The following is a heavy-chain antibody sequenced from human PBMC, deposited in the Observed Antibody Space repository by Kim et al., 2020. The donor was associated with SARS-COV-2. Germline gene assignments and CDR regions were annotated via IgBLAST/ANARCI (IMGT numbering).Heavy chain of an antibody. CDR3: ARGGTYYDILTGYLGY. CDR2: INHSGST. J-gene: IGHJ4*02. Sequence: SETLSLTCAVYGGSFSGYYWSWIRQPPGKGLEWIGEINHSGSTNYNPSLKSRVTISVDTSKNQFSLKLSSVTAADTAVYYCARGGTYYDILTGYLGYWGQGTLVTVSS. D-gene: IGHD3-9*01. CDR1: GGSFSGYY. V-gene: IGHV4-34*01.